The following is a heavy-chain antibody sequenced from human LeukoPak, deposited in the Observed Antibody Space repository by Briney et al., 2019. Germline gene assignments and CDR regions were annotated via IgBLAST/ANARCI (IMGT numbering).Heavy chain of an antibody. Sequence: PSETLSLTCAVHGGSFSGYYWSWIRQPPGKGLEWIGEINHSGSTNYNPSLKSRVTISVDTSKNQFSLKLSSVTAADTAVYYCARGGRAWFDPWGQGTLVTVSS. CDR3: ARGGRAWFDP. J-gene: IGHJ5*02. CDR1: GGSFSGYY. V-gene: IGHV4-34*01. D-gene: IGHD3-10*01. CDR2: INHSGST.